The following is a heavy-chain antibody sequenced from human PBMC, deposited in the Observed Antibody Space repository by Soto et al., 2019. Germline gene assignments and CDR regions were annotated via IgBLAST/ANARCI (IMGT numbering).Heavy chain of an antibody. CDR1: GFSVSRNY. CDR3: AKSGGNYWFDP. D-gene: IGHD2-21*02. J-gene: IGHJ5*02. V-gene: IGHV3-66*01. Sequence: QPGGSLGLSCAASGFSVSRNYMRWVRQAPGKGLEWVSTIYSGGSTYYADAVKGRFTISRDDSRNTLYLQMNSLRAEDTAVYYCAKSGGNYWFDPWGQGTLVTVSS. CDR2: IYSGGST.